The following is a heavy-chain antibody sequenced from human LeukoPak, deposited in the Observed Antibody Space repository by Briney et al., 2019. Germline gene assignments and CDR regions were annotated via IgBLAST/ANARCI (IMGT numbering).Heavy chain of an antibody. D-gene: IGHD5-12*01. Sequence: ASVKVSCKASGGTFNSYAISWVRQAPGQGLEWMGAIIPIFGPTNYAQKFQGRVTITADESTSTAYMELDSLRSEDTALYYCASCGYSYGRRARYFDLWGRGTLVTVSS. CDR2: IIPIFGPT. CDR1: GGTFNSYA. CDR3: ASCGYSYGRRARYFDL. V-gene: IGHV1-69*13. J-gene: IGHJ2*01.